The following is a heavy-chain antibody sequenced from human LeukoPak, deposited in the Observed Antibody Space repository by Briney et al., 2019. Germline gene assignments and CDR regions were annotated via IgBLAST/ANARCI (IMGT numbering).Heavy chain of an antibody. CDR1: GGTFSSYD. J-gene: IGHJ5*02. CDR3: ARAPCGDCLYNWFDP. Sequence: ASVKVSCKASGGTFSSYDINWVRQATGQGLEWMGWMNPNSGNTGYAQKFQGRVTMTRNTSISTAYMELSSLRSEDTAVYYCARAPCGDCLYNWFDPWGQGTLVTVSS. D-gene: IGHD2-21*02. V-gene: IGHV1-8*02. CDR2: MNPNSGNT.